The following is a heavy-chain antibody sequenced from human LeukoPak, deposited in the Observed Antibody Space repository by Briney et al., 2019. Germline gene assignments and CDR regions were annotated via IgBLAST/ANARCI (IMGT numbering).Heavy chain of an antibody. V-gene: IGHV4-39*01. CDR1: GGSISSGDYY. CDR3: ARLLSWSFYYPPYYMDV. CDR2: IYYSGST. J-gene: IGHJ6*03. Sequence: SETLSLTCTVSGGSISSGDYYWGWIRQPPGKGLEWIGSIYYSGSTYYNPSLKSRVTISVDTSKNQFSLKLSSVTAADTAVYYWARLLSWSFYYPPYYMDVWGKGTTVTVSS. D-gene: IGHD3-3*01.